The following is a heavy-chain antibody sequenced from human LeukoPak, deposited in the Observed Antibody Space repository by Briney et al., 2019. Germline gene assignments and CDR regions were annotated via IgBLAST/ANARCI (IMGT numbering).Heavy chain of an antibody. CDR2: IYYSGST. J-gene: IGHJ4*02. Sequence: SETLSLTCTVSGGSISSYYWSWIRQSPGRGLEWIGYIYYSGSTNYNPSLKSRVTISLDTSNNLFSLKLSFETAADTAVYYCARSWNGYSSRWYDYWGQGTLVTVSS. CDR1: GGSISSYY. CDR3: ARSWNGYSSRWYDY. D-gene: IGHD6-13*01. V-gene: IGHV4-59*08.